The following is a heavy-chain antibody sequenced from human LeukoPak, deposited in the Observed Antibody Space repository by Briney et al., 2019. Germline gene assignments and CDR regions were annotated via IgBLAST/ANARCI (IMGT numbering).Heavy chain of an antibody. CDR2: IRGSGGSS. Sequence: PGKSMRLSCAVSGFTFTNYSMTWVSQVPGKGLEWVSQIRGSGGSSYHVDSVKGPSTISRYNSKSTLHPQMNSLRAEDTGVYNCARLGRYADYWGQGTLVTVSS. J-gene: IGHJ4*02. V-gene: IGHV3-23*01. CDR1: GFTFTNYS. D-gene: IGHD2-8*01. CDR3: ARLGRYADY.